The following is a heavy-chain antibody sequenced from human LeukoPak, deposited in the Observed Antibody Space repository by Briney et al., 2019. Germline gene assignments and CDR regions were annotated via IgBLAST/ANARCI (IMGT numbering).Heavy chain of an antibody. CDR1: GGSISGYY. J-gene: IGHJ4*02. D-gene: IGHD6-19*01. Sequence: SETLSLTCTVSGGSISGYYWSWIRQPPGKGLEWIGYIYYSGSTNYNPSLKSRVTISVDTSKNQFSLKLSSVTAADTAVYYCARERSGWSDYWGQGTLVTVSS. CDR2: IYYSGST. V-gene: IGHV4-59*01. CDR3: ARERSGWSDY.